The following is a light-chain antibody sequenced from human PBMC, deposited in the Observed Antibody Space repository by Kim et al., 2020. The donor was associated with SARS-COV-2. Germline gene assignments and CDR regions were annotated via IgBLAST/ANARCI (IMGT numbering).Light chain of an antibody. CDR3: QVWDSSSDHPVV. V-gene: IGLV3-21*03. J-gene: IGLJ2*01. CDR2: DDS. CDR1: NIGSKS. Sequence: PGKTARITCGENNIGSKSVHWYQQKPGQAPVLVVYDDSERRSGIPERFSGSNSGNTATLTISRVEAGDEADYYCQVWDSSSDHPVVFGGGTQLTVL.